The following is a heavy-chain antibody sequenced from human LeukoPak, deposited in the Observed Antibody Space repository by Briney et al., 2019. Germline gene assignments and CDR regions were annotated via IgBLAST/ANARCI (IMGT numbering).Heavy chain of an antibody. V-gene: IGHV4-39*01. CDR1: GGSISSSSYY. CDR3: ASQLNGGYFAWLFDHHFSYFDY. Sequence: SETLSLTCTVSGGSISSSSYYWGWIRQPPGKGLEWIGSIYYSGSTYYNPSLKSRVTISVDTSKNQFSLKLSSVTAADTAVYYCASQLNGGYFAWLFDHHFSYFDYWGQGTLVTVSS. D-gene: IGHD3-9*01. J-gene: IGHJ4*02. CDR2: IYYSGST.